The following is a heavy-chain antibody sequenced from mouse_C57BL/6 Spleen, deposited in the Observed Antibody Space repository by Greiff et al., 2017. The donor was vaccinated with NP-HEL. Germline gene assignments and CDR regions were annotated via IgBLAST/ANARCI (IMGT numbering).Heavy chain of an antibody. D-gene: IGHD2-3*01. J-gene: IGHJ4*01. V-gene: IGHV5-16*01. CDR1: GFTFSDYY. Sequence: EVKLVESEGGLVQPGSSMKLSCTASGFTFSDYYMAWVRQVPEKGLEWVANINYDGSSTYYLDSLKSRFIISRDNAKNILYLQMSSLKSEDTATYYCARDRRLLQDRCAMDYWGQGTSVTVSS. CDR3: ARDRRLLQDRCAMDY. CDR2: INYDGSST.